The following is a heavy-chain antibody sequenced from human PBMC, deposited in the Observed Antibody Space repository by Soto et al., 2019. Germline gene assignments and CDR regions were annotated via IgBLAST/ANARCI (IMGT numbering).Heavy chain of an antibody. Sequence: QVQLVQSGAEVKKPGASVKVSCKSSGYTFSMSGISWVRQAPGQGLEWMGWISGYNGNTNYEQKFPDRIPLTPEPSTNTAYMELRSLRSDDTAVYYCAREGPRPYYYYGMDVWGQGTTVTVSS. CDR3: AREGPRPYYYYGMDV. CDR2: ISGYNGNT. CDR1: GYTFSMSG. V-gene: IGHV1-18*01. J-gene: IGHJ6*02.